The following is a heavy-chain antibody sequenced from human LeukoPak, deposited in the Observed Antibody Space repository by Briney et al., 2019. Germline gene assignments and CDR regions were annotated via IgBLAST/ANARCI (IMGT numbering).Heavy chain of an antibody. V-gene: IGHV1-24*01. D-gene: IGHD2-15*01. J-gene: IGHJ4*02. CDR1: GYTLTELS. CDR2: FDPEDGET. Sequence: GASVKVSCKVSGYTLTELSMHWVRQAPGKGLEWMGGFDPEDGETIYAQKFQGRVTMTEDTSTDTAYMELSSLRSEDTAVYYCATGSTVAATLQYYFDYWGQGTLVTVSS. CDR3: ATGSTVAATLQYYFDY.